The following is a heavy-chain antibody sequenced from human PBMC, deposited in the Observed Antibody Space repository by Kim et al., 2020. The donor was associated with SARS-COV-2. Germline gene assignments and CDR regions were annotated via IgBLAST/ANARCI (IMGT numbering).Heavy chain of an antibody. V-gene: IGHV3-30*03. Sequence: GGSLRLSCAASGFTLSNSDMHWVRQAPGKGLEWVAGLSHDGYSKFYADSVKGRFTISSDTSKNTLFLQVDTLRAEDTAVYYAATAQSGSWCYGGQGSLVT. CDR1: GFTLSNSD. D-gene: IGHD6-13*01. CDR3: ATAQSGSWCY. CDR2: LSHDGYSK. J-gene: IGHJ4*02.